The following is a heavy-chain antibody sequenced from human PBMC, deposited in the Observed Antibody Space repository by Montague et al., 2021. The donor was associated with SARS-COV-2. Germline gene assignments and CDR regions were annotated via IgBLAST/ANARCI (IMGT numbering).Heavy chain of an antibody. CDR3: ARVRYFDTTFDY. J-gene: IGHJ4*02. Sequence: PALGKPTQTLTLTCTFSGFSLSTSGMCVSWIRQPPGKALEWLALIDWDDDKFYSTSLKTRLTIPKDTSKNQVVLTMTNMDPVDTATYYCARVRYFDTTFDYWGQGTLVTVSS. V-gene: IGHV2-70*01. D-gene: IGHD3-9*01. CDR2: IDWDDDK. CDR1: GFSLSTSGMC.